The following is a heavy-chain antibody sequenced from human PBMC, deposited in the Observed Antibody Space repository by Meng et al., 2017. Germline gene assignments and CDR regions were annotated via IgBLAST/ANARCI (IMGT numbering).Heavy chain of an antibody. Sequence: GESLKISCEVSGITSATYDVSWVRQAPGKGLEWVSGISGRRSSTSYADSVKGRFTISRDNSKNTLYLQMNSLRAEDTAVYYCAKDRPLGSYYPYYYYYGMDVWGQGTTVTVSS. D-gene: IGHD1-26*01. CDR3: AKDRPLGSYYPYYYYYGMDV. J-gene: IGHJ6*02. V-gene: IGHV3-23*01. CDR1: GITSATYD. CDR2: ISGRRSST.